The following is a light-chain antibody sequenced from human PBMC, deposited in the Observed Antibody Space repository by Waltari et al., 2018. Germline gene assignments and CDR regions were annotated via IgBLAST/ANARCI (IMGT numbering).Light chain of an antibody. CDR2: EDS. Sequence: SYELPQPPSVPVSPGQTASITCAGDALSKKSAYWHQQKSGQAPVAVIYEDSKRSSGIPERFSGSRSGTMATLTITGAQEEDEADYYCYSTDSSGNPSFGTGTKVTVL. CDR3: YSTDSSGNPS. J-gene: IGLJ1*01. CDR1: ALSKKS. V-gene: IGLV3-10*01.